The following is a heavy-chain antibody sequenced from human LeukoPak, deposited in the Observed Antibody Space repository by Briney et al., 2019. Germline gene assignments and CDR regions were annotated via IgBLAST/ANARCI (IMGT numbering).Heavy chain of an antibody. J-gene: IGHJ4*02. CDR1: GGTFSSYA. CDR3: ARGGAGTVHFDY. Sequence: AASVKVSCKASGGTFSSYAISWVRQAPGQGLEWMGGIIPIFGTANYARKFQGRVTITADESTSTAYMGLSSLRSEDTAVYYCARGGAGTVHFDYWGQGTLVTVSS. V-gene: IGHV1-69*13. CDR2: IIPIFGTA. D-gene: IGHD1-1*01.